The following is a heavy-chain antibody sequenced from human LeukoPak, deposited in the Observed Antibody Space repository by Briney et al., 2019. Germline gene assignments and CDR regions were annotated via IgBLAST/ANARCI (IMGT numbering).Heavy chain of an antibody. D-gene: IGHD3-3*01. Sequence: SVKVSCKASGGTFSSNAISWVRQAPGQGLEWMGGIIPIFGTANYAQKFQGRVTITADESTSTAYMELSSLRSEDTAVYYCARVGKIFGVNDAFDIWGQGTMVTVSS. CDR3: ARVGKIFGVNDAFDI. CDR2: IIPIFGTA. CDR1: GGTFSSNA. V-gene: IGHV1-69*13. J-gene: IGHJ3*02.